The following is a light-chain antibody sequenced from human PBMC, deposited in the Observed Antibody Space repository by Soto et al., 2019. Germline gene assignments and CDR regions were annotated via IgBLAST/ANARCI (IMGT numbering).Light chain of an antibody. CDR3: QQYMNWPPWT. CDR1: PSASTN. CDR2: GAS. J-gene: IGKJ1*01. V-gene: IGKV3-15*01. Sequence: ETVMTQSPATLSVSPGETATLSCRASPSASTNLAWYQHKPGQAPRLLIYGASIRASGIPARFRGSGAGTQFTLTISSLQSEDVAVYYCQQYMNWPPWTFGQGTKVEIK.